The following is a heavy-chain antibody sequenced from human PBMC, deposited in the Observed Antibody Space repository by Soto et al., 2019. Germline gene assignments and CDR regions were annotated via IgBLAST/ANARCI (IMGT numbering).Heavy chain of an antibody. V-gene: IGHV1-2*04. Sequence: GGPVKVSCKTSGYTFTGYYMHWVRQAPGQGLEWMGWINPNTGGTNYAQKFQGCVTMTRDTSISTAYMELNRLTSDDTAVYYCARGIRNDYLWGSYLDRLNWYFDLWGRSTLVTVSS. CDR3: ARGIRNDYLWGSYLDRLNWYFDL. D-gene: IGHD3-16*02. J-gene: IGHJ2*01. CDR2: INPNTGGT. CDR1: GYTFTGYY.